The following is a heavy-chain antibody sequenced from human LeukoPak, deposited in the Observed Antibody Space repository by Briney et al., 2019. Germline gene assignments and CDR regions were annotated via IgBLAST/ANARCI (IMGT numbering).Heavy chain of an antibody. V-gene: IGHV1-69*05. CDR1: GGTFSSYA. Sequence: SVKVSCKASGGTFSSYAISWVRQAPGQGLEWMGGIIPIFGTANYAQKFQGRVTITTDESTSTAYMELSSLRSEDTAVYNCARSRRGYSYGLGLYYMDVWGKGTTVTVSS. J-gene: IGHJ6*03. D-gene: IGHD5-18*01. CDR2: IIPIFGTA. CDR3: ARSRRGYSYGLGLYYMDV.